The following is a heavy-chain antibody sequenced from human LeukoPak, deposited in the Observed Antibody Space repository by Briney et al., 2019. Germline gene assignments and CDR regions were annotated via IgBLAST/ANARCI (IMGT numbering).Heavy chain of an antibody. Sequence: ASVKVSCKASGYTFTNYAMNWVRQAPGQGLEWMGWISAYNGNTELAQKFQGRVTLATDASTSTAYVELRSLTSDDTAVYFCARGGSRSRRGDDAFDIWGQGTLVTVSS. CDR1: GYTFTNYA. V-gene: IGHV1-18*01. CDR2: ISAYNGNT. D-gene: IGHD3-10*01. J-gene: IGHJ3*02. CDR3: ARGGSRSRRGDDAFDI.